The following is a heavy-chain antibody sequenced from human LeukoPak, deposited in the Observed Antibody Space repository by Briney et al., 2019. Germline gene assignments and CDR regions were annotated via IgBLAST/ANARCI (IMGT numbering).Heavy chain of an antibody. CDR2: IYYSWSS. CDR1: GGSINSGGSY. J-gene: IGHJ6*03. CDR3: ARDNGDYRSIYYYMDV. D-gene: IGHD4-11*01. V-gene: IGHV4-31*03. Sequence: SETLFLTCTVSGGSINSGGSYWSWIRQHPGKGLEWIGCIYYSWSSYYNPSLKSRVTLSLDTSKNQFSLKLSSVTAADTAVYYCARDNGDYRSIYYYMDVWGKGTTATVSS.